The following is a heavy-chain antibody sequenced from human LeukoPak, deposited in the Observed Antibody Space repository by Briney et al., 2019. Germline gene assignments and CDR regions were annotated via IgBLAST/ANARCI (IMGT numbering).Heavy chain of an antibody. V-gene: IGHV1-46*01. Sequence: ASVKVSCKVSGYTLTELSMHWVRQAPGQGLEWMGIINPSGGSTSYAQKFQGRVTMTRDTSTSTVYMELSSLRSEDTAVYYCARRTVHSSGWNYYFDYWGQGTLVTVSS. D-gene: IGHD6-19*01. CDR2: INPSGGST. CDR1: GYTLTELS. CDR3: ARRTVHSSGWNYYFDY. J-gene: IGHJ4*02.